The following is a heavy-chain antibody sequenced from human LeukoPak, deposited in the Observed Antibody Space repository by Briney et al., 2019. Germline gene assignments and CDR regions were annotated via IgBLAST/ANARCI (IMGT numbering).Heavy chain of an antibody. CDR3: AKWDGNKMSFYY. CDR1: GGSISSYY. Sequence: SETLSLTCTVSGGSISSYYWSWIRQPPGKGLEWIGYIYYSGSTNYNPSLKSRVTISVDTSKNQISLRLSSVTAADTAVYYCAKWDGNKMSFYYWGQGTLVTVSS. J-gene: IGHJ4*02. CDR2: IYYSGST. D-gene: IGHD5-24*01. V-gene: IGHV4-59*01.